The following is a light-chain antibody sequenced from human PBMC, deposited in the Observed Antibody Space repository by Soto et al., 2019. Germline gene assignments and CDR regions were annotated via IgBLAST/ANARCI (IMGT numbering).Light chain of an antibody. CDR2: DVS. Sequence: SALPQPASVTVSPGQSITFSCTGTSSDVGGYNYVSWYQHHPGKAPKLMIFDVSNRPSGVSNRFSGSKSGNTASLTISGLQPEDEADYYCSSYTTSNTRQIVFGTGTKVTVL. CDR1: SSDVGGYNY. CDR3: SSYTTSNTRQIV. J-gene: IGLJ1*01. V-gene: IGLV2-14*03.